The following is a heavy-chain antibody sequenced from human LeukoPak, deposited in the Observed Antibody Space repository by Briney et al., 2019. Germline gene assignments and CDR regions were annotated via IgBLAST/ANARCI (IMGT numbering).Heavy chain of an antibody. V-gene: IGHV3-33*08. CDR1: EFTFSNYA. J-gene: IGHJ4*02. Sequence: PGGSLRLSCVASEFTFSNYAMHWVRQAPGKGLDWVAVIWYDGSNKYYADSVKGRFTISRDNSKNTLYLQMNSLRAEDTAVYYCARDHPNYGGNVDYWGQGTLVTVSS. CDR3: ARDHPNYGGNVDY. D-gene: IGHD4-23*01. CDR2: IWYDGSNK.